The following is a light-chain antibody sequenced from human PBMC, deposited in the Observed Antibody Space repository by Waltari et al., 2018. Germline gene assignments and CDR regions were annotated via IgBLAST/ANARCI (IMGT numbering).Light chain of an antibody. CDR2: ADN. Sequence: QSVFPQAPSVSAAHGQQLTIPCSGCTPYIGIHYVTWYQPFPGTAPKFLMYADNRRPAGFPNRFSGSKSGATATLGITGLQTGDEANYYCGTWDSSLGICVLGGGTRVTVL. J-gene: IGLJ2*01. CDR1: TPYIGIHY. CDR3: GTWDSSLGICV. V-gene: IGLV1-51*01.